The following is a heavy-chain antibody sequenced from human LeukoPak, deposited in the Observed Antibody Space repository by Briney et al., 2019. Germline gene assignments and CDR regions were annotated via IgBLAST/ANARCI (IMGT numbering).Heavy chain of an antibody. J-gene: IGHJ4*02. Sequence: GGSLRLSCAASGFTFDDYAMHWVRQAPGKGLEWVSLISWDGGSTYYADSVKGRFTISRDNAKNSLYLQMNSLRAEDTAVYYCARSDPEPYCGGDCYFLDYWGQGTLVTVSS. V-gene: IGHV3-43D*03. D-gene: IGHD2-21*02. CDR1: GFTFDDYA. CDR2: ISWDGGST. CDR3: ARSDPEPYCGGDCYFLDY.